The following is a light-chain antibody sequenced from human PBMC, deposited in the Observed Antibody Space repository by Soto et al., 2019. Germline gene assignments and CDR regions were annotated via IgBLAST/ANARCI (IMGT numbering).Light chain of an antibody. J-gene: IGLJ1*01. CDR1: RSDIGAYDY. Sequence: QSALTQPASLSGSPGQSITISCTRTRSDIGAYDYVSWFQQHPGKAPKLMISEVNNRPSGVSNRASGSKSGNSAYLPSSWRQVEDEAEFFWFSGTTLSTYVFGPGNMGIV. CDR2: EVN. V-gene: IGLV2-14*01. CDR3: FSGTTLSTYV.